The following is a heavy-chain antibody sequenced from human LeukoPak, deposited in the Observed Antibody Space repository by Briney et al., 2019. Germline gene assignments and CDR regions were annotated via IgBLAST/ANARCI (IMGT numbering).Heavy chain of an antibody. D-gene: IGHD3-22*01. Sequence: ASVKVSCKASGYSFTGYYMHWVRQAPGQGLEWMGWINPNSGDTNFAQNFQGRVTMTRDTSISTVYMELSRLRSEDTAVYYCARGSYDKGYGQDYWGQGTLVTVSS. V-gene: IGHV1-2*02. CDR3: ARGSYDKGYGQDY. CDR2: INPNSGDT. J-gene: IGHJ4*02. CDR1: GYSFTGYY.